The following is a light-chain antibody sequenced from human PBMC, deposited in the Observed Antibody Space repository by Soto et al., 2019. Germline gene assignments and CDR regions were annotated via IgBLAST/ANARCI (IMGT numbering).Light chain of an antibody. V-gene: IGKV1-5*03. Sequence: DIPMTQSPSTLSASVGDRVTITCRASQSISSWLVWYQQKPGKAPKLLIYKASSLESGVPSRFSGSESGTEFTLTISSLQPDDFATYYCQQYNSYSPYTFGQGTKLEIK. CDR3: QQYNSYSPYT. J-gene: IGKJ2*01. CDR2: KAS. CDR1: QSISSW.